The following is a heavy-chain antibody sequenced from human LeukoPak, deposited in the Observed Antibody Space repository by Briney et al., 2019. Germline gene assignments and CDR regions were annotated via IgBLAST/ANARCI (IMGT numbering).Heavy chain of an antibody. D-gene: IGHD3-22*01. J-gene: IGHJ3*02. Sequence: GGSLRLSCAASGFTFSSYAMSWVRQAPGKGLEWVSVIYSGGSTYYADSVKGRFTISRDNSKNTLYLQMNSLRAEDTAVYYCAREANYYDSSGYWGAFDIWGQGTMVTVSS. CDR3: AREANYYDSSGYWGAFDI. CDR2: IYSGGST. V-gene: IGHV3-53*01. CDR1: GFTFSSYA.